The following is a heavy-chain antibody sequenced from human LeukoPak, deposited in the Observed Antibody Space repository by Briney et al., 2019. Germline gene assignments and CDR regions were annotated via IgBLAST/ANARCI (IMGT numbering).Heavy chain of an antibody. Sequence: SETLSLTCAVSGVPFSNYYWSWVRQSPRQGLEWIGEINHSGYTNYNPSLKSRVTMSIDTSKNQFSLRLTSVTAVDTGVYYCTRAVAGHPDWGQGTLVTVSS. CDR1: GVPFSNYY. CDR3: TRAVAGHPD. CDR2: INHSGYT. D-gene: IGHD5-12*01. J-gene: IGHJ4*02. V-gene: IGHV4-34*01.